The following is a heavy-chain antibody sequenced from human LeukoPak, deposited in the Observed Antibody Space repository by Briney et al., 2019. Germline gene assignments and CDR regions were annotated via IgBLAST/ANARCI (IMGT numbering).Heavy chain of an antibody. Sequence: SVKVSCTASGGTFSSHAISWVRQAPGQGLEWLGGILPIFGTANSAQKFQGRVTITADESTSTAYMELSSLRSEDTAVYYCARDGTYYDFWSGQTYYYYMDVWGKGTTVTVSS. D-gene: IGHD3-3*01. V-gene: IGHV1-69*13. CDR3: ARDGTYYDFWSGQTYYYYMDV. CDR2: ILPIFGTA. CDR1: GGTFSSHA. J-gene: IGHJ6*03.